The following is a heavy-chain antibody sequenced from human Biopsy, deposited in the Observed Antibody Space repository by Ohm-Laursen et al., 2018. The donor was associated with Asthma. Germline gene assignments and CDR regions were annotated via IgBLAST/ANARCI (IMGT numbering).Heavy chain of an antibody. Sequence: PPGTLSLTCTVSGDAMSTSGSYWGWIRQSPGKGLEWIGGIYYRGRTYYNPSLESRVTISADTSKNHFSLKVTSVTAADTAVYYCARAVSSSSYWYFDLWGRGDLVTVSS. CDR2: IYYRGRT. J-gene: IGHJ2*01. V-gene: IGHV4-39*02. CDR1: GDAMSTSGSY. CDR3: ARAVSSSSYWYFDL. D-gene: IGHD6-6*01.